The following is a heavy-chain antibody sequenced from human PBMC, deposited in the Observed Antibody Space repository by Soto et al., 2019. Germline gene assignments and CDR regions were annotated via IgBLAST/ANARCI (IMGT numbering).Heavy chain of an antibody. V-gene: IGHV4-39*01. D-gene: IGHD3-3*02. CDR3: VRYDRINMKPYSPEGFHI. Sequence: PSETLSLTCTVSGDSISSSNSHWGWTRQPPGKGLEYIGSVYYGGAIFYSGSIYYNPSLKSRVTISVDTSKNQFSLRLSSVTAADTGVYYCVRYDRINMKPYSPEGFHIWGQGTVVTVSS. CDR2: VYYGGAIFYSGSI. J-gene: IGHJ3*02. CDR1: GDSISSSNSH.